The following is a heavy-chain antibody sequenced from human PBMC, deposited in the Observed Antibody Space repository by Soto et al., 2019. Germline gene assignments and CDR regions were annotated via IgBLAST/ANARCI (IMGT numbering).Heavy chain of an antibody. J-gene: IGHJ4*02. Sequence: QITLKESGPTLVKPTQTLTLTCTFSGFSLSTSGVGVGWIRQPPGKALEWLALIYWDDDKRYSPSLKSRLTITKDTSKNQVVLTMTNLDPVDTATYYCARWDGRCPGFDSWGQGTLVTVSS. D-gene: IGHD4-17*01. V-gene: IGHV2-5*02. CDR3: ARWDGRCPGFDS. CDR2: IYWDDDK. CDR1: GFSLSTSGVG.